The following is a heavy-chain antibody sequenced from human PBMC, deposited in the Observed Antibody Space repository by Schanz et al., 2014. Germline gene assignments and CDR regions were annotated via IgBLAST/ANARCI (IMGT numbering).Heavy chain of an antibody. J-gene: IGHJ4*02. D-gene: IGHD2-2*01. CDR1: GFSLNTYG. V-gene: IGHV3-30*19. CDR3: AKDSTHIDIVLVPTAIDY. Sequence: QAQLMESGGGVVQPGTSLILSCSVSGFSLNTYGIHWFRQPAGKGLEWVALISNDGSIKYYADSVEGRFTISRDNSRNTLYLQMNSLRTEDTAVYYCAKDSTHIDIVLVPTAIDYWGQGTLXTVSS. CDR2: ISNDGSIK.